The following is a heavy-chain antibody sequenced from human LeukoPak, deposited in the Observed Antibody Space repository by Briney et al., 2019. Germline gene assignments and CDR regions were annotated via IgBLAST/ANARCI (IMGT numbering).Heavy chain of an antibody. V-gene: IGHV1-2*02. CDR3: ARDYTIYSPDAFDI. J-gene: IGHJ3*02. CDR2: MNPDTGGT. Sequence: ASVKVSCKASGYTFTGYYIHWVRQAPGQGLEWMGWMNPDTGGTNYAQRFQDRVTMTRDTSITTAYMELNRLTSDDTAVYYCARDYTIYSPDAFDIWGQGTMVTVSS. CDR1: GYTFTGYY. D-gene: IGHD3-3*01.